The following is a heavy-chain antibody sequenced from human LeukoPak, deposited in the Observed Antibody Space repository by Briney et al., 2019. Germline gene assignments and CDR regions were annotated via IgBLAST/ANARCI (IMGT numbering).Heavy chain of an antibody. CDR3: AKELEAAAAFDY. CDR2: ISWDGGST. Sequence: GGSLSLSCAASGFPFDDYTMHWVRQAPGKGLEWVSLISWDGGSTYYADSVKGRFTISRDNSKNSMYLQMNSLRTEDTALYYCAKELEAAAAFDYWGQGTLVTVSS. D-gene: IGHD6-13*01. CDR1: GFPFDDYT. J-gene: IGHJ4*02. V-gene: IGHV3-43*01.